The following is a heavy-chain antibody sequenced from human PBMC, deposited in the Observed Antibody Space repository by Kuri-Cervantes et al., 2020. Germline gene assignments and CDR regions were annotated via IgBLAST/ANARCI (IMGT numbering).Heavy chain of an antibody. J-gene: IGHJ6*02. D-gene: IGHD6-19*01. CDR1: GFTFSSYG. CDR3: AKDLVVSSGWYRAETVYYYYCMDV. Sequence: GGSLRLSCAASGFTFSSYGRHWVRQAPGKGLEWVAVIWYDGSNKYYADSVKGRFTISRDNSKTTLYLQMNSLRAEDTALYYCAKDLVVSSGWYRAETVYYYYCMDVWGQGTTVTVSS. CDR2: IWYDGSNK. V-gene: IGHV3-33*06.